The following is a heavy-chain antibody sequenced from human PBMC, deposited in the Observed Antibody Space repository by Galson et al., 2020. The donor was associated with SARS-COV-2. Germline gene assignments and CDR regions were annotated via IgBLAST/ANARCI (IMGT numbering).Heavy chain of an antibody. J-gene: IGHJ4*02. CDR1: GFDFSDYY. CDR2: ISYSGSDI. V-gene: IGHV3-11*01. Sequence: GESLKISCAASGFDFSDYYMSWIRQAPGKGLEWVSSISYSGSDIYYADSVRGRFAISRDNARNSLYLDLNSLRAEDTAVYYCVRYGSGTYYKNDCFEYWGQGTLVTASS. CDR3: VRYGSGTYYKNDCFEY. D-gene: IGHD3-10*01.